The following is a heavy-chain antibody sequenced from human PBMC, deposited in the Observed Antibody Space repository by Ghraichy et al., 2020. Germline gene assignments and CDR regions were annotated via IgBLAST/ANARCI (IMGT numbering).Heavy chain of an antibody. CDR2: ISYDGSNK. CDR3: AREYCSGGSCPHFDY. CDR1: GFTFSSYA. D-gene: IGHD2-15*01. J-gene: IGHJ4*02. V-gene: IGHV3-30-3*01. Sequence: GALKLSCAASGFTFSSYAMHWVRQAPGKGLEWVAVISYDGSNKYYADSVKGRFTISRDNSKNTLYLQMNSLRAEDTAVYYCAREYCSGGSCPHFDYWGQGTLVTVSS.